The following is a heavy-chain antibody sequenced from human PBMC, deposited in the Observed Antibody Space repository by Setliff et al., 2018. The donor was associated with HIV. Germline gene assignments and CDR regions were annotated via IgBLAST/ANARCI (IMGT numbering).Heavy chain of an antibody. CDR1: GFTFSSYG. Sequence: GESLRLSCAASGFTFSSYGMHWVRQAPGKGLEWVAVIWYDGSNKYYADSVKGRFTISRDNSKNTLYLQMNSLRAEDTAVYYCARDQRGGEQWLVLGAFDIWGQGTMVTVSS. CDR2: IWYDGSNK. CDR3: ARDQRGGEQWLVLGAFDI. D-gene: IGHD6-19*01. J-gene: IGHJ3*02. V-gene: IGHV3-33*01.